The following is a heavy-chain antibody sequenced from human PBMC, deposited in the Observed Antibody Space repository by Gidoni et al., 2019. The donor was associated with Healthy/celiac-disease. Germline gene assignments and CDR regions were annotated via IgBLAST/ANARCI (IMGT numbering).Heavy chain of an antibody. CDR1: GGSISSYY. CDR2: IYYSGST. V-gene: IGHV4-59*01. CDR3: AAHEGYSGYDFDY. J-gene: IGHJ4*02. Sequence: QVQLQESGPGLVKPSETLSLTCTVSGGSISSYYWSWIRQPPGKGLEWIGYIYYSGSTNYNPSLKSRVTISVDTSKNQFSLKLSSVTAADTAVYYCAAHEGYSGYDFDYWGQGTLVTVSS. D-gene: IGHD5-12*01.